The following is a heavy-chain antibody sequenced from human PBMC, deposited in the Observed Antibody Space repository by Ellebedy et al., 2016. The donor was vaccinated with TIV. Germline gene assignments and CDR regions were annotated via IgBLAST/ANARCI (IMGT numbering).Heavy chain of an antibody. Sequence: ETLSLTCAASGFTFSNYWMTWVRQAPGKGLECVANIKQDGSEKYYVDSVKGRFPISRDNAKNSLYLQMNSLTDEDTAVYYCARDQWLGRAYYFDSWGQGTLVTVSS. CDR3: ARDQWLGRAYYFDS. J-gene: IGHJ4*02. CDR1: GFTFSNYW. V-gene: IGHV3-7*01. D-gene: IGHD6-19*01. CDR2: IKQDGSEK.